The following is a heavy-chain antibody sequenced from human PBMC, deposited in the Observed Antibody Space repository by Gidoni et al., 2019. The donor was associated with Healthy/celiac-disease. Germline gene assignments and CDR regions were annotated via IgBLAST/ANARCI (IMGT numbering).Heavy chain of an antibody. CDR2: INHSGST. V-gene: IGHV4-34*01. D-gene: IGHD3-22*01. CDR1: GGSSSGYS. J-gene: IGHJ6*02. Sequence: QVQLQQWGAGLFMPSETLSPPCAVYGGSSSGYSWCWIRQPPGKGLEWIGEINHSGSTNYNPSLKSRVTISVDTSKNQFSLKLSSVTAADTAVYYCASPRTSRGYSLKYYYYGMDVWGQGTTVTVSS. CDR3: ASPRTSRGYSLKYYYYGMDV.